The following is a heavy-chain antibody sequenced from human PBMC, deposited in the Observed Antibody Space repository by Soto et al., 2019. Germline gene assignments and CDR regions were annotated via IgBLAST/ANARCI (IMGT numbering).Heavy chain of an antibody. CDR3: ARGHVVVPAAKLDY. V-gene: IGHV3-30-3*01. Sequence: QVQLVESGGGVVQPGRSLRLSCEASGFTFSSYAMHWVRQAPGKGLEWVAVISYDGSNKYYADSVKGRFTISRDNSKNTLYLQMNSLRAEDTAVYYCARGHVVVPAAKLDYWGQGTLVTVSS. D-gene: IGHD2-2*01. J-gene: IGHJ4*02. CDR2: ISYDGSNK. CDR1: GFTFSSYA.